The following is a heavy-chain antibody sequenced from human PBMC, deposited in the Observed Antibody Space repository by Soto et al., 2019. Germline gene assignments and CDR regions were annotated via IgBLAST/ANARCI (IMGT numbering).Heavy chain of an antibody. D-gene: IGHD2-15*01. V-gene: IGHV1-69*13. Sequence: SVKVSCKASGGTFSRSPISWVRQAPGQGLEWMGGIIPIFGTGNFAQKFQGRVTITADVSTSTAYLELSSLRSEDTAVYYCAREGTTVVAPAGAFDIWGQGTMVTVSS. CDR1: GGTFSRSP. CDR3: AREGTTVVAPAGAFDI. CDR2: IIPIFGTG. J-gene: IGHJ3*02.